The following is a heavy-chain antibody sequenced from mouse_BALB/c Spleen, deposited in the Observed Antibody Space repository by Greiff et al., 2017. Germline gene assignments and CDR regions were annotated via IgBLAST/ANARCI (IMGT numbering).Heavy chain of an antibody. J-gene: IGHJ2*01. CDR2: ISYDGSN. CDR1: GYSITSGYY. CDR3: ARDRAPFDY. D-gene: IGHD3-3*01. Sequence: VQLKESGPGLVKPSQSLSLTCSVTGYSITSGYYWNWIRQFPGNKLEWMGYISYDGSNNYNPSLKNRISITRDTSKNQFFLKLNSVTTEDTATYYCARDRAPFDYWGQGTTLTVSS. V-gene: IGHV3-6*02.